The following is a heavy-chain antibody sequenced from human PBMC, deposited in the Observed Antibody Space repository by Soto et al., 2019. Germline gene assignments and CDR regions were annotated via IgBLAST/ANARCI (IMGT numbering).Heavy chain of an antibody. Sequence: EVQLVESGGGLVQPGGSLRLSCAASGFTFSSYSMNWVRQAPGKGLEWVSYISSSSSTIYYADSVKGRFTISRDNAKNSLYLQMNSLRAEDTAVYYCARGLGVCATGPPDYFDYWGQGTLVTVSS. D-gene: IGHD6-19*01. CDR1: GFTFSSYS. V-gene: IGHV3-48*01. CDR3: ARGLGVCATGPPDYFDY. CDR2: ISSSSSTI. J-gene: IGHJ4*02.